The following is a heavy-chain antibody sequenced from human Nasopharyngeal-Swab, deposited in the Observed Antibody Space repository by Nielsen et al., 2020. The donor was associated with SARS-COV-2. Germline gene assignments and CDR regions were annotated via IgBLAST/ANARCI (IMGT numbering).Heavy chain of an antibody. CDR1: GGSFSGYY. J-gene: IGHJ6*02. CDR3: ARGNIVVVTAIIYYYSGMDV. CDR2: INHSGST. V-gene: IGHV4-34*01. Sequence: SKTLSLTCAVYGGSFSGYYWSWIRQPPGKGLEWIGEINHSGSTNYNPSLKSRVTISVDTSKNQFSLKLSSVTAADTAVYYCARGNIVVVTAIIYYYSGMDVWGLGTTVTVSS. D-gene: IGHD2-21*02.